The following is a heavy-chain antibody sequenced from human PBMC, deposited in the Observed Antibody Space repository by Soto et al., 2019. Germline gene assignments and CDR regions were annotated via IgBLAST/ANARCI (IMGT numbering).Heavy chain of an antibody. CDR1: GASISSPSYY. J-gene: IGHJ4*02. CDR3: VRQPNRPIAGED. D-gene: IGHD2-21*01. Sequence: QLQLQESGPGLVKPSETLSLTCTVSGASISSPSYYWGGIRQSPGKGLEWIGSIYYSGTTHYNPSLKRRVTVSVDTSNMHFSLSLSSVTAADTATYYCVRQPNRPIAGEDWVQGTRVTVSS. CDR2: IYYSGTT. V-gene: IGHV4-39*01.